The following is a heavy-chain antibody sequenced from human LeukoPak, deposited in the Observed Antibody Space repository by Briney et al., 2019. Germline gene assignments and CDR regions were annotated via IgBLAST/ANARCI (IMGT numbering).Heavy chain of an antibody. CDR1: GGSFSGYY. CDR2: INHSGST. CDR3: ARGGVVVPAAIRGAHYYYYYYMDV. D-gene: IGHD2-2*02. J-gene: IGHJ6*03. Sequence: PSETLSLTCAVYGGSFSGYYWSWIRQPPGKGLEWIGEINHSGSTNYNPSLKSRVTISVDTSKNQFSLKLSSATAADTAVYYCARGGVVVPAAIRGAHYYYYYYMDVWGKGTTVTVSS. V-gene: IGHV4-34*01.